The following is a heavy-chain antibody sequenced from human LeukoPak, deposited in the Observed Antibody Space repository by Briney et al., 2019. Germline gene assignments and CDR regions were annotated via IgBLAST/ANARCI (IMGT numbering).Heavy chain of an antibody. V-gene: IGHV4-38-2*02. D-gene: IGHD5-12*01. CDR1: GYSITTGYF. Sequence: SKTLSLTCTVSGYSITTGYFWAWIRQPPGKGLEWIGSISHGAGTYYSPSLKSRVTMSLDTSKNQFSVNLNSVTAADTAVYYCARDHDVWVAPYFDYWGQGNLVSASP. CDR2: ISHGAGT. CDR3: ARDHDVWVAPYFDY. J-gene: IGHJ4*02.